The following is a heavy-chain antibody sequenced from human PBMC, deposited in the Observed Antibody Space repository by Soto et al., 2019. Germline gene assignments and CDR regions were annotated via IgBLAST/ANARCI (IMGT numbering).Heavy chain of an antibody. Sequence: AGGSLRLSCAASGFTFSSYAMNWVRQAPGKGLEWVSAISGSGGSTYYADSVKGRFTISRDSSKNTPYLQMNSLRAEDTAVYYCAKGNSWSPALVLDIWGQGTMVTVSS. CDR2: ISGSGGST. CDR1: GFTFSSYA. J-gene: IGHJ3*02. V-gene: IGHV3-23*01. CDR3: AKGNSWSPALVLDI. D-gene: IGHD1-7*01.